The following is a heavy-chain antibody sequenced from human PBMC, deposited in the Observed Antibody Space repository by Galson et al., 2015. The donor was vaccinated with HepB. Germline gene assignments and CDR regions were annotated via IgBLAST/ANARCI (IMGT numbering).Heavy chain of an antibody. CDR2: INPSGST. Sequence: ETLSLTCAVYGGSFSSYYWTWLRQSPGKGLERIGEINPSGSTTFNPSLKSRGTMSVDTYKNQFSLRLTSVTAADTAVYYCARGGKEQLVRSYWVDPWGQGTLVTVSS. V-gene: IGHV4-34*01. CDR3: ARGGKEQLVRSYWVDP. J-gene: IGHJ5*02. CDR1: GGSFSSYY. D-gene: IGHD6-13*01.